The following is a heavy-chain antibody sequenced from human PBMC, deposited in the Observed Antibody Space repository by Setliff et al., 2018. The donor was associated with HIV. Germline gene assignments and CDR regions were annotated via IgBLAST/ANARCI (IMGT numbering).Heavy chain of an antibody. Sequence: NPSETLSLTCAVSGGTFSLHYYTWIRQSPLRGLEWIGEINHSGGTRYNPSLESRVTMSLDSSRKQFSLRLISVTAADTAVYYCARDRYSGSSTDYWGQGTLVTVSS. D-gene: IGHD1-26*01. V-gene: IGHV4-34*01. CDR2: INHSGGT. CDR3: ARDRYSGSSTDY. CDR1: GGTFSLHY. J-gene: IGHJ4*02.